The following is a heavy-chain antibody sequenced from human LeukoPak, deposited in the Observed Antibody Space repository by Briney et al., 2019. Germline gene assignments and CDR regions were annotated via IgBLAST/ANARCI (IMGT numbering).Heavy chain of an antibody. CDR1: GFTFSNYW. Sequence: GGSLRLSCAASGFTFSNYWMHWVRQAPGKGLVYVSRINSDGSSANYADSVQGRFTISRDNAKNTLYLEMNSLRADDTAVYYCARKNGLDYWGQGTLVTVSS. J-gene: IGHJ4*02. CDR3: ARKNGLDY. V-gene: IGHV3-74*01. CDR2: INSDGSSA.